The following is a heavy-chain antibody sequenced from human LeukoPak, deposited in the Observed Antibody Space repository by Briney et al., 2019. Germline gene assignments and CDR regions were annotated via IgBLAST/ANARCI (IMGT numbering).Heavy chain of an antibody. Sequence: GRSLRLSCATSGFTFSSYGMHWVRQAPGTGLEGVAVIWYDGSNKYYADSVKGRFTISRDNSKNTLYLQMNSLRAEDTAVYYCAKDPSRYSSSWLDYWGQGTLVTVSS. J-gene: IGHJ4*02. V-gene: IGHV3-33*06. CDR1: GFTFSSYG. D-gene: IGHD6-13*01. CDR2: IWYDGSNK. CDR3: AKDPSRYSSSWLDY.